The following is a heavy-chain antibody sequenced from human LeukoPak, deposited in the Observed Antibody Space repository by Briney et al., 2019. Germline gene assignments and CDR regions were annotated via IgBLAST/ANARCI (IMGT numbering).Heavy chain of an antibody. D-gene: IGHD3-3*01. CDR3: ARHRGIFGVVIYY. CDR1: GFTFSSYS. V-gene: IGHV3-21*01. CDR2: ISSSSSYI. Sequence: PGGSLRLSCAASGFTFSSYSMNWVRQAPGKGLEWVSSISSSSSYIYYADSVKGRFTISRDNAKNSLYLQMNSLRAEDTAVYYCARHRGIFGVVIYYWGQGTLVTVSS. J-gene: IGHJ4*02.